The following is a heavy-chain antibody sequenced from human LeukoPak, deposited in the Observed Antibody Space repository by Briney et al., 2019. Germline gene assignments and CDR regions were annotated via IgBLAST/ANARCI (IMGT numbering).Heavy chain of an antibody. CDR3: ATLSIVVVPAALTASNWFDP. CDR2: FDPEDGET. CDR1: GYTLTELS. Sequence: ASVKVSCKVSGYTLTELSRHWVRQAPGKGLEWMGGFDPEDGETIYAQKFQGRVTMTEDTSTDTAYMELSSLRSEDTAVYYCATLSIVVVPAALTASNWFDPWGQGTLVTVSS. V-gene: IGHV1-24*01. D-gene: IGHD2-2*01. J-gene: IGHJ5*02.